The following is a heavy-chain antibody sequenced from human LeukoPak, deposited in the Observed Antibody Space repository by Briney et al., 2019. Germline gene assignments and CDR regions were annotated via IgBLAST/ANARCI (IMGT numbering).Heavy chain of an antibody. CDR3: ARQNGSFDY. CDR1: GGSISSSSFF. D-gene: IGHD1-26*01. V-gene: IGHV4-39*01. J-gene: IGHJ4*02. Sequence: SETLSLTCTVSGGSISSSSFFWGWIRQPPGKGLEWIGTIYSSGSTYDNPSLKSRVTISVDTSKNQFSLKLSSVTAADTAVYYCARQNGSFDYWGQGTLVTVSS. CDR2: IYSSGST.